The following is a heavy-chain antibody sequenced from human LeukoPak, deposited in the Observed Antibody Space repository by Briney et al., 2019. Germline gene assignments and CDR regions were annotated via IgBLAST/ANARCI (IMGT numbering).Heavy chain of an antibody. J-gene: IGHJ4*02. CDR2: VSASGDKT. V-gene: IGHV3-23*01. CDR1: GFSFSVYT. Sequence: PGGSLRLSCVASGFSFSVYTMSWVRQAPRKGLEWISAVSASGDKTYYADSVKGRFTVSRDNSKDTLYLHMNSLRAEDTALYYCARDIHDSSGYYYDYWGQGTLVTVSS. CDR3: ARDIHDSSGYYYDY. D-gene: IGHD3-22*01.